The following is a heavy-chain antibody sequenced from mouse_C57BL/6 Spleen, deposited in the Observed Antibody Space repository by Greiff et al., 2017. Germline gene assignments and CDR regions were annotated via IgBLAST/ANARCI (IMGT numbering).Heavy chain of an antibody. D-gene: IGHD3-2*02. J-gene: IGHJ4*01. CDR2: IHPNSGST. V-gene: IGHV1-64*01. Sequence: QVQLQQPGAELVKPGASVKLSCKASGYTFTSYWMHWVKQRPGQGLEWIGMIHPNSGSTNYNEKFKSKATLTVDKSSSTAYMQLSSLTSEDSAVYYCARGEGQDEAMDYWGQGTSVTVSS. CDR1: GYTFTSYW. CDR3: ARGEGQDEAMDY.